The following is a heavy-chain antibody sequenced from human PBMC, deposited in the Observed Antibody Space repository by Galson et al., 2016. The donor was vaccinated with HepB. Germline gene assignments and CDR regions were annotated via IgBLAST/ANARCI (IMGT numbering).Heavy chain of an antibody. D-gene: IGHD1-7*01. CDR1: GYNFSTYE. Sequence: QSGAEVKKPGESLKISCKGSGYNFSTYEIGWVRQMPGKGLEWMGIIYPGDSDTRYSPSFQGQVTISADKSISTAYLQWSSLKASDTAMYHCARRRYWSYASWGQGTLVTVSS. CDR3: ARRRYWSYAS. V-gene: IGHV5-51*01. J-gene: IGHJ4*02. CDR2: IYPGDSDT.